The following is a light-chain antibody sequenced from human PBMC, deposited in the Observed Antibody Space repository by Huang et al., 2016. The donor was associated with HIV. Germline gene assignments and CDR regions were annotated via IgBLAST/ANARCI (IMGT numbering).Light chain of an antibody. CDR1: QSVSTY. V-gene: IGKV3-11*01. J-gene: IGKJ2*01. CDR2: DAS. Sequence: DIVLTQSPASLSLSPGGRATLSCRASQSVSTYLAWFQQKPGQSPRRLIYDASNRATGIPARFRGSGSGTDFTLTIDSLEPEDSAVYYCQQRNNWPPTYTFGQGTKLEIK. CDR3: QQRNNWPPTYT.